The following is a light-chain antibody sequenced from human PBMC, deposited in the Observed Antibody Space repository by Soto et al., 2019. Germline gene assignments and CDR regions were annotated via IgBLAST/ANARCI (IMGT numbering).Light chain of an antibody. Sequence: QSVLTQPASVSGSPGRSITISCTGTSSDVGSYNLVSWYQQHPGKAPKLMIYEGSKRPSGVSNRFSGSKSGNTASLTISGLQAEDEADYYCCTYAGSSFYVFGTGTKVTVL. V-gene: IGLV2-23*01. CDR3: CTYAGSSFYV. CDR2: EGS. J-gene: IGLJ1*01. CDR1: SSDVGSYNL.